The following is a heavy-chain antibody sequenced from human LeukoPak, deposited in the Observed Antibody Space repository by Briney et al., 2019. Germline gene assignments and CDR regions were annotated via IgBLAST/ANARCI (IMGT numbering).Heavy chain of an antibody. D-gene: IGHD6-19*01. CDR1: GFTFSSYS. CDR2: ISSSSSCM. Sequence: PGGSLRLSCAASGFTFSSYSMNWVRQAPGKGLEWVSSISSSSSCMYYADSVKGRFTISRDNAKNSLYLQMNSLRAEDTAVYYCAQQWPYAFDIWGQGTMVTVSS. CDR3: AQQWPYAFDI. V-gene: IGHV3-21*01. J-gene: IGHJ3*02.